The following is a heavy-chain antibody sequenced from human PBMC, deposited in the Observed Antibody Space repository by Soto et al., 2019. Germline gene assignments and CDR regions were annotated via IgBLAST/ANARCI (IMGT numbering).Heavy chain of an antibody. D-gene: IGHD6-13*01. V-gene: IGHV1-69*13. Sequence: SVKVSCKTSGGTFSSYAISWVRQAPGQGLEWMGEIIPIFGTAKYAQKFQGRVTITADESTSTAWMDLSSLRSEDTAMYYCAREDIAAAGLIDYWGQGTLVTVSS. CDR3: AREDIAAAGLIDY. CDR1: GGTFSSYA. J-gene: IGHJ4*02. CDR2: IIPIFGTA.